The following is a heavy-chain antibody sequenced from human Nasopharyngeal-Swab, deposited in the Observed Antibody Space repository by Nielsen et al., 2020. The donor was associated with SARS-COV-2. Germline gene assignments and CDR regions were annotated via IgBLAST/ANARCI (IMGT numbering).Heavy chain of an antibody. D-gene: IGHD1-26*01. J-gene: IGHJ3*02. CDR2: ISSSSSTI. V-gene: IGHV3-48*01. Sequence: GESLKISCAASGFTFSTYSMNWVRQGPGKGLEWVSYISSSSSTIYYADSVKGRFTISRDSSKNTLYLQMNSLRAEDTALYYCAKVKSGTSYDAFDIWGQGTMVTVSS. CDR3: AKVKSGTSYDAFDI. CDR1: GFTFSTYS.